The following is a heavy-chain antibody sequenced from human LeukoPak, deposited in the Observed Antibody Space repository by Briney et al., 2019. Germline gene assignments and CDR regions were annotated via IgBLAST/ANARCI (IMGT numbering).Heavy chain of an antibody. J-gene: IGHJ4*02. CDR2: INRYGRST. V-gene: IGHV3-74*01. CDR3: AREYYDFWSGYPQTYYFDY. D-gene: IGHD3-3*01. CDR1: GFTFGSYW. Sequence: GGSLSLSFAASGFTFGSYWWHGVRQPPGKGRVGVSRINRYGRSTSYADYVKGRFTISRDNAKNTLYLQMNSLRAEDTAVYYCAREYYDFWSGYPQTYYFDYWGQGTLVTVSS.